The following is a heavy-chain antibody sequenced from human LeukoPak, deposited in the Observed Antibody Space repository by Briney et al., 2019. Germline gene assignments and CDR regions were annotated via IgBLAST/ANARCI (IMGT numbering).Heavy chain of an antibody. D-gene: IGHD7-27*01. Sequence: ASETLSLTCAVYGGSFSGYYWSWIRQPPGKGLEWIGEIHHSGSTNYNPSLKSRVTISVDTSKNQFSLKLSSVTAADTAVYYCARSPILELGNHYYYYGMDVWGQGTTVTVSS. CDR3: ARSPILELGNHYYYYGMDV. CDR2: IHHSGST. CDR1: GGSFSGYY. J-gene: IGHJ6*02. V-gene: IGHV4-34*01.